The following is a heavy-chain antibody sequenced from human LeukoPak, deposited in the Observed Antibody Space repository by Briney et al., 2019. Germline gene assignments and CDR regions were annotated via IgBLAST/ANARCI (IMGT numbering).Heavy chain of an antibody. V-gene: IGHV1-18*01. J-gene: IGHJ4*02. CDR3: ARGRVVTTITSQYFDY. Sequence: ASVKVSCKASNYTFTPYGISWVRQAPGQGLEWMGWISPSNDNTNYAQDFQGRVAMTTDTSTSTAFMELTSLSYDDTAVYYCARGRVVTTITSQYFDYWGQGTLVTVSS. CDR2: ISPSNDNT. D-gene: IGHD1-1*01. CDR1: NYTFTPYG.